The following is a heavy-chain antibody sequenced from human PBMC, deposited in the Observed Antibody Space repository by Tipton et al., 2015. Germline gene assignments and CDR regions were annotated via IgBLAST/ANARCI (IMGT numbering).Heavy chain of an antibody. Sequence: GLVKPSETLSLTCTVSGGSISSYYWSWIRQPPGKGLEWIGYIYYAGSTNYNPSLKSRVTISVDTSKNQFSLNLSSVTAADTAVYYCARVRYDSSGYQNWYFDLWGRGTLVTVSS. D-gene: IGHD3-22*01. CDR2: IYYAGST. V-gene: IGHV4-59*01. CDR1: GGSISSYY. J-gene: IGHJ2*01. CDR3: ARVRYDSSGYQNWYFDL.